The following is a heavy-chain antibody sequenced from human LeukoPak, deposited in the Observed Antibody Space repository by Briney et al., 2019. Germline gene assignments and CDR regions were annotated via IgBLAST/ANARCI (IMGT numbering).Heavy chain of an antibody. Sequence: GGSLRLSCAASGFTFSDFWMNWVRQAPGKGLEWVANINLHGSVKLHVDSVEGRFTISRDNAKNSLFLQMTSLKVEDTAVYYCAAWGLYNYWGQGTLVTVSS. CDR3: AAWGLYNY. CDR2: INLHGSVK. D-gene: IGHD7-27*01. CDR1: GFTFSDFW. J-gene: IGHJ4*02. V-gene: IGHV3-7*01.